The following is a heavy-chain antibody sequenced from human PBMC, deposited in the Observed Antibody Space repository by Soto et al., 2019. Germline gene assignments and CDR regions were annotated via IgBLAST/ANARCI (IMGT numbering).Heavy chain of an antibody. CDR3: TGKVASGY. CDR2: ISRDGGTK. V-gene: IGHV3-30*03. Sequence: QVQLVESGGGVVQPGRSLRLSCAVSGFTVSTYGMHWVRQAPGKGLEWVAVISRDGGTKYYADSVKGRFTISRDNPRNTLFLEMNSLRGDDMAVYYCTGKVASGYWGQGTLVTVSS. D-gene: IGHD2-8*02. CDR1: GFTVSTYG. J-gene: IGHJ4*02.